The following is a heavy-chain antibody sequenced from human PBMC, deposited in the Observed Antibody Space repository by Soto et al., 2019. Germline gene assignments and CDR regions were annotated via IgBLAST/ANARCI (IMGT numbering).Heavy chain of an antibody. CDR1: GFTFSSYG. Sequence: QVQLVESGGGVVQPGRSLRLSCAASGFTFSSYGMHWVRQAPGKGLEWVAVISYDGSNKYYADSVKGRFTISRDNSKNTLYLQMNSLRAEDTAVYYCAKDQAPPYGSAHRVVTNYYGMDVWGQGTTVTVSS. D-gene: IGHD3-10*01. CDR3: AKDQAPPYGSAHRVVTNYYGMDV. J-gene: IGHJ6*02. V-gene: IGHV3-30*18. CDR2: ISYDGSNK.